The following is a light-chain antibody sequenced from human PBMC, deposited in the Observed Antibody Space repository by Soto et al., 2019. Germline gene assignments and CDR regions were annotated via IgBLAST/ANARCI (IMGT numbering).Light chain of an antibody. V-gene: IGLV2-14*01. J-gene: IGLJ2*01. Sequence: QSALTQPASVSGSPGQSITISCTGTSSDVGGYNYVSWYQQHPGKAPKLMIYAVSNRAVGVSNCFSGSKSGNTSSLTLSGLEAEDEADYYCSSYTSSSTLVVFGGGTKLTVL. CDR1: SSDVGGYNY. CDR2: AVS. CDR3: SSYTSSSTLVV.